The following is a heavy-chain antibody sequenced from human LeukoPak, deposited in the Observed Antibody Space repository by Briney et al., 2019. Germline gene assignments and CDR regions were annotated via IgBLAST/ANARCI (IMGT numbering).Heavy chain of an antibody. CDR3: AKAPVTTCRGAFCYPFDY. Sequence: GGSLRLSCAASRFTFSSYGMHWVRQAPGKGLEWVAFIRFDGSTKYYADSVKGRFTISRDSSKNTLFLQMNRLRPEDAAVYYCAKAPVTTCRGAFCYPFDYWGLGTLVTVSS. D-gene: IGHD2-15*01. CDR1: RFTFSSYG. CDR2: IRFDGSTK. J-gene: IGHJ4*02. V-gene: IGHV3-30*02.